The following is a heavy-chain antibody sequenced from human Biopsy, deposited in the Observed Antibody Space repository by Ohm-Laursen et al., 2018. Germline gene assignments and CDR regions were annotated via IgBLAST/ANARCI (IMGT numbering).Heavy chain of an antibody. V-gene: IGHV3-23*01. Sequence: GSLRLSCAAPGFTFSSYAMSWVRQAPGKGLDWVSGIDSSAASTFYADSVKGRFTISRDNSKNTLFLQMNSLRAADTAIYYCASDLNGDPSAFDYWGQGTPVTVSS. CDR3: ASDLNGDPSAFDY. CDR1: GFTFSSYA. CDR2: IDSSAAST. J-gene: IGHJ4*02. D-gene: IGHD4-17*01.